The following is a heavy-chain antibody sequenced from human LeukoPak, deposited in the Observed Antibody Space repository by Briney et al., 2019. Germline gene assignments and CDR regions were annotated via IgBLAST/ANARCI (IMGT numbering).Heavy chain of an antibody. CDR2: ISYDGSNK. V-gene: IGHV3-30*04. J-gene: IGHJ4*02. Sequence: GGSLRLSCAASGFTFSSYAMHWVRQAPGKGLEWVAVISYDGSNKYYADSVKGRFTISRDNSKNTPYLQMNSLRAEDTAVYYCARDFPYCSGGSCWGYFDYWGQGTLVTVSS. CDR3: ARDFPYCSGGSCWGYFDY. CDR1: GFTFSSYA. D-gene: IGHD2-15*01.